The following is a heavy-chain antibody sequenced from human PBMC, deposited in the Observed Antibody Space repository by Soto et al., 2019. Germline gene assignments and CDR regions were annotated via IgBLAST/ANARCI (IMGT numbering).Heavy chain of an antibody. CDR3: AKAYDYLWSVPGYSSSWYENYFDY. D-gene: IGHD6-13*01. Sequence: GGSLRLSCAASGFTFSTYGMSWVRQAPGKGLEWVSGISASGGSTYYADSVKGRFTISRDNSKNTLYLQMNSLRAEDTAVYYCAKAYDYLWSVPGYSSSWYENYFDYWGQGTLVTVSS. J-gene: IGHJ4*02. V-gene: IGHV3-23*01. CDR1: GFTFSTYG. CDR2: ISASGGST.